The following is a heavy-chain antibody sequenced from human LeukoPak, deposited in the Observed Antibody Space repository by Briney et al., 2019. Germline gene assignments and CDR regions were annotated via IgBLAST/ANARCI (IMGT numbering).Heavy chain of an antibody. J-gene: IGHJ3*02. CDR1: GYSFIDFD. CDR3: ARDGNFDI. V-gene: IGHV1-2*02. CDR2: ISPNSGDT. Sequence: ASVKVSCKASGYSFIDFDINWVRQAPGQGLEWMGWISPNSGDTNYAQKFQGRVTMTRDTSISTAYMELSRLGSDDTAVYYCARDGNFDIWGQGTMVTVS. D-gene: IGHD1-26*01.